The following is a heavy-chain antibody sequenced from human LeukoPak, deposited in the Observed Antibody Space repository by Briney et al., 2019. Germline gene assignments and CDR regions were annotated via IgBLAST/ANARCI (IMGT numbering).Heavy chain of an antibody. Sequence: PSETLSLTCTVSGGSISSYYWSWIRQPPGKGLEWIGYIYYSGSTNYNPSLKSRVTISVDTSKNQFSLKLSSVTAADTAVYYCARETVDYGALVLNYWGQGTLVTVSS. CDR2: IYYSGST. CDR3: ARETVDYGALVLNY. CDR1: GGSISSYY. V-gene: IGHV4-59*01. J-gene: IGHJ4*02. D-gene: IGHD4-17*01.